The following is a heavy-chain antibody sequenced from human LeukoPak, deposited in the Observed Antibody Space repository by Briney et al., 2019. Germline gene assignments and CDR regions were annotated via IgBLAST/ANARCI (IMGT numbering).Heavy chain of an antibody. CDR2: IRSKANSYAT. V-gene: IGHV3-73*01. D-gene: IGHD3-22*01. CDR1: GFTFSGSV. J-gene: IGHJ4*02. CDR3: WGSGYIQGGPIFDY. Sequence: GGSLRLSCATSGFTFSGSVMQWVRQASGKGLEWVGRIRSKANSYATAYGASMKGRFTISRDDSKNTAYLQVNSLKTEDTAVYYCWGSGYIQGGPIFDYWGQGTLVTVSS.